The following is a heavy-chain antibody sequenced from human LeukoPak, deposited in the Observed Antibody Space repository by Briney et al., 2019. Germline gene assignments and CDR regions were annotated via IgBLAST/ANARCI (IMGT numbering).Heavy chain of an antibody. CDR2: INPNSGFT. D-gene: IGHD6-13*01. J-gene: IGHJ4*02. CDR1: GYTFTGYY. Sequence: ALVKVSCKASGYTFTGYYLHWVRQAPGQGLEWMGWINPNSGFTDYAQTFQGRVTMTRDTSISTAYMELNSLSSDDTAVYYCARDDASSWSSDFDFWGQGTLITVSS. V-gene: IGHV1-2*02. CDR3: ARDDASSWSSDFDF.